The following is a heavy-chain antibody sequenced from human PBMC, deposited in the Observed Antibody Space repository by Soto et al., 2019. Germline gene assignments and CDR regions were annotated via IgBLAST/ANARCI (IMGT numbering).Heavy chain of an antibody. J-gene: IGHJ4*02. V-gene: IGHV3-49*04. D-gene: IGHD2-15*01. CDR3: SRIGHGADTRWFFDY. CDR2: IRAKPAGGTA. Sequence: GESLKISCATSGFDFGDYALTWVRQAPGRGLEWVAFIRAKPAGGTAEYAASVKGRFTVSRDGSESIVYLQMNSLEKEDTGMYYCSRIGHGADTRWFFDYWGQGTPVTVSS. CDR1: GFDFGDYA.